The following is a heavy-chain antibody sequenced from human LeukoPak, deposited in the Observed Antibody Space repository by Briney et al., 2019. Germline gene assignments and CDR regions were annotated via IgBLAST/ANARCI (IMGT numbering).Heavy chain of an antibody. D-gene: IGHD3-3*01. CDR3: ARGNYDFWSGYTPDYYYYYMDV. V-gene: IGHV1-8*01. CDR1: GYTFTSYD. J-gene: IGHJ6*03. Sequence: ASVKVSCXASGYTFTSYDINWVRQATGQGLEWMGWMNPNSGNTGYAQKFQGRVTMTRNTSISTAYMELSSLRSEDTAVYYCARGNYDFWSGYTPDYYYYYMDVWGKGTTVTVSS. CDR2: MNPNSGNT.